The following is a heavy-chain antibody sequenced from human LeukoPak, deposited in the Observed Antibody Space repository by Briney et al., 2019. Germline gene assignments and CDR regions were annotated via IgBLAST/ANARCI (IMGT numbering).Heavy chain of an antibody. D-gene: IGHD4-11*01. J-gene: IGHJ5*02. CDR1: GYTFTSYG. V-gene: IGHV1-18*01. CDR2: ISAYNGNT. Sequence: ASVKVSCKASGYTFTSYGISWVRQAPGQELEWMGWISAYNGNTNYAQKLQGRVTMTTDTSTSTAYMELRSLISDDTAVYYCARDTVRGTNWFNPWGQGTLVTVSS. CDR3: ARDTVRGTNWFNP.